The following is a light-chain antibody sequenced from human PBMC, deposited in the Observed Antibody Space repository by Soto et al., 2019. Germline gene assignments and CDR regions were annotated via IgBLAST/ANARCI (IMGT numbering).Light chain of an antibody. CDR3: SSYTTSSTLV. V-gene: IGLV2-18*02. CDR1: SSDVGYYNR. CDR2: EVS. J-gene: IGLJ2*01. Sequence: QSALTQPPSVSGSPGQSVTISCTGTSSDVGYYNRVSWYQQPPGTAPKLMVFEVSNRPSGVPDRFSGSKSGNTASLTISGLQAEDEADYYCSSYTTSSTLVFGGVTKLTVL.